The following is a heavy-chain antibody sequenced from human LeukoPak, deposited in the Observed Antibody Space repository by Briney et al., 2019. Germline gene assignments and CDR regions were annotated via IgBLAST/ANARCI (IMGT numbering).Heavy chain of an antibody. CDR1: GFTFSTYE. CDR2: ISSGGTST. CDR3: ARLVSGRFDY. Sequence: GGSLRLSCAASGFTFSTYEMNWVRQAPGKGLEWVSYISSGGTSTYYADSVKGRFTISKDNAKNSLYLQMNSLRAEDTAVYYCARLVSGRFDYWGQGTLVTVSS. D-gene: IGHD5/OR15-5a*01. J-gene: IGHJ4*02. V-gene: IGHV3-48*03.